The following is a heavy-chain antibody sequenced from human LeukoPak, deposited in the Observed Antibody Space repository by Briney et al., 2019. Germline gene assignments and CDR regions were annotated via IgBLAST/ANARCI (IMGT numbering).Heavy chain of an antibody. D-gene: IGHD2-8*01. V-gene: IGHV7-4-1*02. CDR3: AREEWYYHYYGMDV. Sequence: ASVKVSCKASGYTFYSYAMNWVRQAPGQGLEWMGWINTNTGNPTYAQGFTGRFVFSLDTSVSTAYLQISSLKAEDTAVYYCAREEWYYHYYGMDVWGQGTTVTVSS. CDR2: INTNTGNP. CDR1: GYTFYSYA. J-gene: IGHJ6*02.